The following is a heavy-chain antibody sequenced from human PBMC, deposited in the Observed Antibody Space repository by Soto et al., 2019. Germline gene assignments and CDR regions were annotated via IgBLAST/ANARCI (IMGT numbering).Heavy chain of an antibody. CDR2: IIPIFGTT. CDR3: ARGTRSGSYYYYGLDV. Sequence: SVKVSCKASGGTFSMYAISGVGQSPLRGLEWMGGIIPIFGTTNYARRFQGRVTITADKSTSTAYMELRSLRSEDTAVYYCARGTRSGSYYYYGLDVWGQGTTVTVSS. CDR1: GGTFSMYA. D-gene: IGHD1-26*01. V-gene: IGHV1-69*06. J-gene: IGHJ6*02.